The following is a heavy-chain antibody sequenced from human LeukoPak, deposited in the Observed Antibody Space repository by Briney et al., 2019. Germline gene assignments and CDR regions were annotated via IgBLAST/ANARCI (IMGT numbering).Heavy chain of an antibody. D-gene: IGHD5-12*01. V-gene: IGHV3-7*01. CDR1: ELTFSSYW. CDR3: ARGGHFNFDY. Sequence: GGSLRLSCAASELTFSSYWMKWVRQAPGKGLEWVASIKEDGSDKYYVDSVKGRFSISRDNAKNSLFLQMNSLRTEDTAVYYCARGGHFNFDYWGQGTLVIVSS. CDR2: IKEDGSDK. J-gene: IGHJ4*02.